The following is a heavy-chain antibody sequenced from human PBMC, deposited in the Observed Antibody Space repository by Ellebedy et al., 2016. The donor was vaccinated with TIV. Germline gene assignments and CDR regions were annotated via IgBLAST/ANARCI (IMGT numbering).Heavy chain of an antibody. J-gene: IGHJ4*02. CDR1: GGFISSYY. CDR2: IYYSGST. D-gene: IGHD4-17*01. CDR3: AGDYGAYFDY. Sequence: MPSETLSPTCTLSGGFISSYYWSWIRQPPGKVLEWIGYIYYSGSTTYNPSLKSQVTISVNMSKNQSSLRLSSVTAADTAVYYCAGDYGAYFDYWGQGTLVTVSS. V-gene: IGHV4-59*08.